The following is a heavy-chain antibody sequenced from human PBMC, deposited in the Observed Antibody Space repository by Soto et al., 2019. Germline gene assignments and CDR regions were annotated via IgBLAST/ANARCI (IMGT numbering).Heavy chain of an antibody. V-gene: IGHV3-23*01. CDR3: ARSHRNSTLCMDV. CDR2: ISASGGST. D-gene: IGHD1-7*01. Sequence: EVQLLESGGGLVQPGGSLRLSCAASGFTFSTYAMSWVRQAPGKGLEWVSAISASGGSTYYADSVKGRFTISRDNSKNTLYLQMNSLRAEDTAVYYCARSHRNSTLCMDVWGQGTTVTVSS. CDR1: GFTFSTYA. J-gene: IGHJ6*02.